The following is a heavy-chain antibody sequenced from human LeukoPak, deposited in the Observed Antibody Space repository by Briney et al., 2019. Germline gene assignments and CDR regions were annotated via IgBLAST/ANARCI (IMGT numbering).Heavy chain of an antibody. D-gene: IGHD4-11*01. Sequence: GESLKISCKSSGYSFTTYWIGWVRQMPGKRLEWMGIIYPSDSDTRYSPSFQGQVTISADKSISTAYLQWSSLKASDTAMYYCATTTVTTGSPFDYWGQGTLVTVSS. J-gene: IGHJ4*02. CDR3: ATTTVTTGSPFDY. V-gene: IGHV5-51*01. CDR1: GYSFTTYW. CDR2: IYPSDSDT.